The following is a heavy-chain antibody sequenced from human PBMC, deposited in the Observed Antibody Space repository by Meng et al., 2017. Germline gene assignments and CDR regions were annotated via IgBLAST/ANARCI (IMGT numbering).Heavy chain of an antibody. CDR3: ARWSIYCSGGSCYSFDY. Sequence: HVWLEESGQGLRKPSATLSLTCAVSCGSIGSSNWWSWDRQPPGKGLEWIGEIYQSGSTNYNPSLKSRVTISVDKSKNQFSLKLSSVTAADTAVYYCARWSIYCSGGSCYSFDYWGQGTLVTVSS. V-gene: IGHV4-4*02. D-gene: IGHD2-15*01. J-gene: IGHJ4*02. CDR1: CGSIGSSNW. CDR2: IYQSGST.